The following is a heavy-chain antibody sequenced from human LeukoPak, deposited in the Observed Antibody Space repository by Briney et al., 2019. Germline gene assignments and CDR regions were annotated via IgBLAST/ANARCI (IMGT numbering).Heavy chain of an antibody. J-gene: IGHJ3*02. Sequence: GGSLRLSCAASGFTFSSYSMNWVRQAPGKGLEWVSYISSSSSTIYYADSVKGRFTISRDNAKNSLNLQMNSLRAEDTAVYYCARDRVVTRLSDAFDIWGQGTMVTVSS. D-gene: IGHD4-23*01. CDR3: ARDRVVTRLSDAFDI. CDR2: ISSSSSTI. V-gene: IGHV3-48*04. CDR1: GFTFSSYS.